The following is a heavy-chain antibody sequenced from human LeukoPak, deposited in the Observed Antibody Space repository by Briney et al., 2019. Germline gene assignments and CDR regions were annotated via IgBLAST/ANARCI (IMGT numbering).Heavy chain of an antibody. CDR3: AKERGYSSGWHDY. J-gene: IGHJ4*02. CDR2: ISYDGSNK. V-gene: IGHV3-30*18. Sequence: GVSLRLSCAASGFTFSSYGMHWVRQAPGKGLEWVAVISYDGSNKYYADSVKGRFTISRDNSKNTLYLQMNSLRAEDTAVYYCAKERGYSSGWHDYWGQGTLVTVSS. CDR1: GFTFSSYG. D-gene: IGHD6-19*01.